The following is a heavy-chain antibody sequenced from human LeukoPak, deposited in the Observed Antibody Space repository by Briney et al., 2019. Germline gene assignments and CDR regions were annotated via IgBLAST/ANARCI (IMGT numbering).Heavy chain of an antibody. CDR3: ARGYSSSWYYFVY. V-gene: IGHV4-59*08. J-gene: IGHJ4*02. Sequence: PSETLSLTCTVSGGSISNYYWSWSRQPPGKGLEWVGYIHYTGSTNSNPSPKSRATISVDTSKSQFSLKLSSMTAADTAVYYCARGYSSSWYYFVYWGQRGLVTVSS. CDR1: GGSISNYY. CDR2: IHYTGST. D-gene: IGHD6-13*01.